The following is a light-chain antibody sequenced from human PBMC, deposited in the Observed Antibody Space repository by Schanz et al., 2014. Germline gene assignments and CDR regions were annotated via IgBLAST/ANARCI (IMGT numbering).Light chain of an antibody. Sequence: QSALTQPRSVSGSPGQSVTISCTGTSSDVGGYNYVSWYQQYPGKVPKLIIYDVSERPSGVPDRFSGSKSGNTASLTISGLQAEDEADYYCSSYGGSNNPPWVFGGGTKLTVL. V-gene: IGLV2-11*01. CDR3: SSYGGSNNPPWV. CDR2: DVS. CDR1: SSDVGGYNY. J-gene: IGLJ3*02.